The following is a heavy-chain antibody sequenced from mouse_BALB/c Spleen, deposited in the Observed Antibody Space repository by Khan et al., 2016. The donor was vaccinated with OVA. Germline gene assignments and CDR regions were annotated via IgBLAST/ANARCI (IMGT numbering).Heavy chain of an antibody. V-gene: IGHV14-3*02. D-gene: IGHD1-2*01. CDR3: ASSPFGYGFAY. J-gene: IGHJ3*01. CDR2: IDPANGNT. CDR1: GFNIKDTY. Sequence: EVQLQQSGAELVKPGASVKLSCTASGFNIKDTYMHWVKQRPEQGLEWIGRIDPANGNTKYDPKFQGTATITEDTSSNTASLQLSSLTSEDTAVYYCASSPFGYGFAYWGQGTLVTVSA.